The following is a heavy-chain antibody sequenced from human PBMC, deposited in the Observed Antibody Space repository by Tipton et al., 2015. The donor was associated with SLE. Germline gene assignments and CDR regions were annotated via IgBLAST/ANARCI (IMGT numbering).Heavy chain of an antibody. CDR1: GGSISSSSYY. J-gene: IGHJ4*02. V-gene: IGHV4-39*07. CDR2: IYYGGGT. CDR3: ARGDAGRSGY. Sequence: TLSLTCTVSGGSISSSSYYWGWIRQPPGKGLEWIGSIYYGGGTYYNPSLKSRVTLSVDTSKNQFSLKLSTVTGAVTAVVYCARGDAGRSGYWGQGTLVTVPS. D-gene: IGHD3-10*01.